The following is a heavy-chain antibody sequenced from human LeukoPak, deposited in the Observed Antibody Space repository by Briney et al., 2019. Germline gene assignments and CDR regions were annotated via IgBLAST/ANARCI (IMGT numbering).Heavy chain of an antibody. CDR2: IYPGDSEG. CDR1: GYSFTNHW. Sequence: GESLKISCKGSGYSFTNHWIGWVCQMPGKGLEWMGIIYPGDSEGRYSPSFQGQVTMSVDKSISTAYLQWSSLKASDSALYYCARPGSRYTTGWSGPFDFWGQGTLVIVSS. D-gene: IGHD3-16*02. J-gene: IGHJ4*02. CDR3: ARPGSRYTTGWSGPFDF. V-gene: IGHV5-51*01.